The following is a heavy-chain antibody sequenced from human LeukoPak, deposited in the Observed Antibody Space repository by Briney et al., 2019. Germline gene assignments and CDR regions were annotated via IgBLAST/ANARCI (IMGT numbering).Heavy chain of an antibody. Sequence: GGSLSLSCVASGFTLNTYGMHWVRQAPGKGLEWVAFIRNDGSGKAYADSVKGRFTISRDDSKNTLYLQMNSLRSEDTAVYYCAKWTDDWGKGTTVSVSS. CDR1: GFTLNTYG. V-gene: IGHV3-30*02. D-gene: IGHD3/OR15-3a*01. CDR3: AKWTDD. CDR2: IRNDGSGK. J-gene: IGHJ6*04.